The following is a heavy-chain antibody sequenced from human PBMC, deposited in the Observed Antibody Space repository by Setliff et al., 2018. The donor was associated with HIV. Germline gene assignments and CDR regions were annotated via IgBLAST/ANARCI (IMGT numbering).Heavy chain of an antibody. CDR2: INHSVST. CDR1: GGSLSGHY. J-gene: IGHJ6*03. Sequence: SETLSLTCAVYGGSLSGHYWSWIRQPPGKGLEWIGEINHSVSTNYNPSLKSRVTISVDTSKNQFSLKLSSVTAADTAVYYCARAYYSYYMDVWGKGTTVTVSS. CDR3: ARAYYSYYMDV. V-gene: IGHV4-34*01.